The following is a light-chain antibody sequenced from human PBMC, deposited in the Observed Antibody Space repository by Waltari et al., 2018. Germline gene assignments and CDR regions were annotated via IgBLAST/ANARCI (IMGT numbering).Light chain of an antibody. CDR3: QQYGSSPPLT. Sequence: EIVLTQSPGTLSLSPGARATLSCRASQSVSSSYLAWYQQKPGQAPRLLIYGASSRATGIPDRVSGSGSGTDFTLTISRLEPEDFAVYYCQQYGSSPPLTFGGGTKVEIK. CDR2: GAS. CDR1: QSVSSSY. J-gene: IGKJ4*01. V-gene: IGKV3-20*01.